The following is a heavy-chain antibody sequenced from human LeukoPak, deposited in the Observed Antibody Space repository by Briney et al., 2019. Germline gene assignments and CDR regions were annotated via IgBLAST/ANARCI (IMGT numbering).Heavy chain of an antibody. CDR1: GYTFTRYY. D-gene: IGHD3-10*02. V-gene: IGHV1-46*01. CDR2: INPSGGST. J-gene: IGHJ6*04. CDR3: AELGITVIGGV. Sequence: GASVKVSCKASGYTFTRYYMHWVRQAPGQGLEWMGIINPSGGSTNYAQKFQGRVTMTRDTSTNTVYMELSSLRSEDTAVYYCAELGITVIGGVWGKGTTVTISS.